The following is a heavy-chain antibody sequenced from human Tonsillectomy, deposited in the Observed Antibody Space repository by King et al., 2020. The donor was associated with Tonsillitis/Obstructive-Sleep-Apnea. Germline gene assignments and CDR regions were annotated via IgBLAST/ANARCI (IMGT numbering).Heavy chain of an antibody. CDR3: AKGGAITGSSWYFDL. J-gene: IGHJ2*01. V-gene: IGHV3-23*04. Sequence: LQLVESGGGLVQPGGSLRLSCAASGFTFSNYAMSWVRQAPGKGLEWVSAISGSGGSTYYADSVKGRFTISRDNSKNTRCLQMNSLRADDTAVYFCAKGGAITGSSWYFDLWGRGTLVTVSS. CDR1: GFTFSNYA. D-gene: IGHD1-20*01. CDR2: ISGSGGST.